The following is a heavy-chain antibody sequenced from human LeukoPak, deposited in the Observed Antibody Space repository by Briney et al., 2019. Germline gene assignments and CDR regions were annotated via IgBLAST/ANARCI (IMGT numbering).Heavy chain of an antibody. CDR1: GGSISSYY. V-gene: IGHV4-59*01. J-gene: IGHJ6*04. CDR2: IYYSGST. Sequence: SETLSLTCTVSGGSISSYYWSWIRQPPGKGLEWIGYIYYSGSTNYNPSLKSRVTISVDTSKNQFSLKLSSVTAADTAVYYCARVDYDILTGFYYYGMDVWGKGTTVTVSS. CDR3: ARVDYDILTGFYYYGMDV. D-gene: IGHD3-9*01.